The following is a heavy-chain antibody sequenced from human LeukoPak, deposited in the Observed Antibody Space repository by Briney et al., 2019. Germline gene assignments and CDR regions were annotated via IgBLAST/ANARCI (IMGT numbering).Heavy chain of an antibody. Sequence: GGSLRLSRAASGFTFSTYDMHWVRQAIGKGLEWVSGIASAGDTFYSGSVKGRFTISRENAKKSSYLQMNSLRAGDTAVYYCARGGELGFDTWGQGTLVTVSS. D-gene: IGHD1-7*01. J-gene: IGHJ5*02. CDR3: ARGGELGFDT. V-gene: IGHV3-13*01. CDR2: IASAGDT. CDR1: GFTFSTYD.